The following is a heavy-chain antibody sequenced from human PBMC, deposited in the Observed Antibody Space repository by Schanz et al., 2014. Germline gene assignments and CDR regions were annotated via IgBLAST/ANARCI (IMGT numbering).Heavy chain of an antibody. CDR2: ISPYTGNT. D-gene: IGHD6-19*01. V-gene: IGHV1-18*01. CDR1: GGTFSTYT. Sequence: VQLEQSGAEVKKPGSSVKVSCKASGGTFSTYTISWVRQAPGQGLEWVGWISPYTGNTHYFDKMEGRVTMTTDTSTSTAYMELRSLRSDDTAVYYCARGGYSSGWYDRDIAHFDYWGQGTLVTVSS. J-gene: IGHJ4*02. CDR3: ARGGYSSGWYDRDIAHFDY.